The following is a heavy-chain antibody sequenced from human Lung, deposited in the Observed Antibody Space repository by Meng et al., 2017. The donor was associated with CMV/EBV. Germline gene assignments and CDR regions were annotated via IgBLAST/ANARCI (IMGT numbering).Heavy chain of an antibody. CDR2: NNPISGGT. J-gene: IGHJ4*02. CDR3: TRGGSVLHIDY. CDR1: GYTFSGFY. D-gene: IGHD6-19*01. Sequence: ASVKVSCKASGYTFSGFYIHWVRQDPGQGLKWMEWNNPISGGTDYSQKFQGRVTLTRDTSISTAYMELTRLTSDDTAVYFCTRGGSVLHIDYWGPGTLVTVSS. V-gene: IGHV1-2*02.